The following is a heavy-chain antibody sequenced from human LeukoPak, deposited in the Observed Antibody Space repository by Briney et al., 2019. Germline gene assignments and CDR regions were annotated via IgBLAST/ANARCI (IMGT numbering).Heavy chain of an antibody. CDR2: IYYSGST. Sequence: SETLSLTCNVSGGSISSGIYYWSWIRQPPGKGLEWIGSIYYSGSTYYNPSLKSRVTISVDTSKNQFSLKLNSVTAADTAVYYCASYSGYEKQIDYWGQGTLVTVSS. CDR3: ASYSGYEKQIDY. J-gene: IGHJ4*02. CDR1: GGSISSGIYY. V-gene: IGHV4-39*01. D-gene: IGHD5-12*01.